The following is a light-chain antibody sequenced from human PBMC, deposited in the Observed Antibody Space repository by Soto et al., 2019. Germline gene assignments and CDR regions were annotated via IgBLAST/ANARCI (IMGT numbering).Light chain of an antibody. Sequence: SYELTQPPSVSVAPGKTARITCGGNNIGSKSVHWYQQKPGQAPVLVIYYDSDRPSGIPERFSGSNSGNTATLTISRVEAGDEADYYWQVWYRSSDHPRVFGGGTTLTVL. V-gene: IGLV3-21*04. CDR2: YDS. J-gene: IGLJ2*01. CDR1: NIGSKS. CDR3: QVWYRSSDHPRV.